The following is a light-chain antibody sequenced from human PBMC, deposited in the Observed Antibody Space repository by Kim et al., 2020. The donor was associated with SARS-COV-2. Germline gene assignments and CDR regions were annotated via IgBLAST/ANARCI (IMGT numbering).Light chain of an antibody. CDR1: ENISSKY. J-gene: IGKJ2*03. CDR2: DAS. V-gene: IGKV3-20*01. Sequence: LSPGEKATLSCRASENISSKYLAWYQQRRGRAPRLLIYDASTRATGIPDRFSGGGSGTDFTLTISRVEPEDFALYYCQQYGNSLYSFGQGTKLEI. CDR3: QQYGNSLYS.